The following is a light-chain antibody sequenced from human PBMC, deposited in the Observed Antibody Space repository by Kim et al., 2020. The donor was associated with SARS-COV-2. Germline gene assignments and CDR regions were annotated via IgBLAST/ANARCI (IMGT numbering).Light chain of an antibody. CDR3: QTWTSGIWV. CDR2: VNGDGRQ. J-gene: IGLJ3*02. CDR1: DGDSSYV. Sequence: SVKLTCSLRDGDSSYVIAWHQQQPEKGPGCLMKVNGDGRQPKGDGIPDRFSGSSSGAERYLSISSLQSDDEADYYCQTWTSGIWVFGGGTQLTVL. V-gene: IGLV4-69*01.